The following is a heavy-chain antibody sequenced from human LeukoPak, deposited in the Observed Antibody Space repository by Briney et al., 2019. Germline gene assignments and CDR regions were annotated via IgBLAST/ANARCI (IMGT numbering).Heavy chain of an antibody. CDR3: ARVDSSGWYRVY. J-gene: IGHJ4*02. D-gene: IGHD6-19*01. CDR2: VYYSGST. V-gene: IGHV4-59*01. Sequence: SETLSLTCTVSGGSISSYYWSWIRQPPGKGLEWIGYVYYSGSTNYNPSLKSRVTISVDTSKNQFSLKLSSVTAADTAVYYCARVDSSGWYRVYWGQGTLVTVSP. CDR1: GGSISSYY.